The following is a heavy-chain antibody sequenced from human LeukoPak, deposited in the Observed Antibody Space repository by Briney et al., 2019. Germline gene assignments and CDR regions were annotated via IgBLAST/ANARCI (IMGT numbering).Heavy chain of an antibody. Sequence: GGSLRLSCAASGFTFSSYGMHWVRQAPGKGLEWVAVISYDGSNKYYADSVKGRFTISRDNSKNTLYLQMNSLRAEDTAVYYCARGVVRYGDYFDYWGQGTLVTVSS. D-gene: IGHD4-17*01. CDR2: ISYDGSNK. V-gene: IGHV3-30*03. CDR1: GFTFSSYG. CDR3: ARGVVRYGDYFDY. J-gene: IGHJ4*02.